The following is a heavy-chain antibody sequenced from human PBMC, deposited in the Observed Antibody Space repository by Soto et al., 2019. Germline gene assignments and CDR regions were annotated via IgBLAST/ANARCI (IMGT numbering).Heavy chain of an antibody. CDR2: INPSSGST. V-gene: IGHV1-46*01. CDR3: ARFPAAAGDYYYGLDV. J-gene: IGHJ6*02. Sequence: GASVKVSCKASGYTFTNYYIHWLRQAPGQGLEWMGLINPSSGSTTYAQKFRGRVTMTRDTSTRTVYMDLSSLRSEDTAMYYCARFPAAAGDYYYGLDVWGQGTTVTVSS. CDR1: GYTFTNYY. D-gene: IGHD6-13*01.